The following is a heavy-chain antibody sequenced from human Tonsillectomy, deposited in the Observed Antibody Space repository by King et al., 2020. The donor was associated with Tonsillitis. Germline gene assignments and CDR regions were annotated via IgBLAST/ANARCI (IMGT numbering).Heavy chain of an antibody. CDR2: ISFDGSNK. D-gene: IGHD6-19*01. CDR3: ARERLYSSGWGIDY. V-gene: IGHV3-33*05. CDR1: GFSFSSNG. Sequence: VQLVESGGGVVQPGRSLSLSCAASGFSFSSNGMHWVRQAPGKGLEWVAVISFDGSNKNYADSVKGRFTISRDNSNNTLFLHMNSLRAEDTAVYYCARERLYSSGWGIDYWGQGALLSVXS. J-gene: IGHJ4*02.